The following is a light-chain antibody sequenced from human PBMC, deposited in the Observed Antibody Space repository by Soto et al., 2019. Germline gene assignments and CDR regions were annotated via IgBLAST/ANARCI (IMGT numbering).Light chain of an antibody. CDR2: GAS. CDR3: QHYNSYSEA. CDR1: QSVSNNY. J-gene: IGKJ1*01. Sequence: EIVLTQSPGTLSLSTGERATLSCRASQSVSNNYLAWYQQKPGQAPRLLIYGASNRATGILDRFSGSGSGTEFTLTISSLQPDDFATYYCQHYNSYSEAFGQGTKVDIK. V-gene: IGKV3-20*01.